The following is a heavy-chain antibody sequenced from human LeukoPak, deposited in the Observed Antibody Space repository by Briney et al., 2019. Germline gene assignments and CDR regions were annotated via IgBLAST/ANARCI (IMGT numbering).Heavy chain of an antibody. CDR1: GGSISSSSYY. D-gene: IGHD6-13*01. Sequence: SETLSLTCTVSGGSISSSSYYSGWIRQPPGKGLEWIGSIYYSGSTYYNPSLKSRVTISVDTSKNQFSLKLSSVTAADTAVYYCARQQLAYYYGMDVWGQGTTVTVSS. J-gene: IGHJ6*02. V-gene: IGHV4-39*01. CDR2: IYYSGST. CDR3: ARQQLAYYYGMDV.